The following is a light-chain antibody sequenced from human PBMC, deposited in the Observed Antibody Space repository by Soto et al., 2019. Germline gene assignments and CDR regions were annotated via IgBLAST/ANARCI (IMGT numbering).Light chain of an antibody. CDR3: QQYGSSPPIT. Sequence: EIVLTQSPVTLSFSPGERATLSCRASQRVSSSYLAWYQQKAGQAPRLLIYGASSRATGFPDRFNGSVSGTDFTLTISRLEPEDFVVYYGQQYGSSPPITFGQRTRLALK. CDR1: QRVSSSY. CDR2: GAS. V-gene: IGKV3-20*01. J-gene: IGKJ5*01.